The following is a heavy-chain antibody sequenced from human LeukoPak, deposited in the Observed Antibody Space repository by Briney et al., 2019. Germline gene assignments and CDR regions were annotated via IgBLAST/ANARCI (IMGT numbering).Heavy chain of an antibody. CDR1: GGSISSGGYS. CDR2: IYHSGST. V-gene: IGHV4-30-2*01. CDR3: ARGENGAAFDI. D-gene: IGHD2-8*01. Sequence: ASQTLSLTCAVSGGSISSGGYSWGWIRQPPGKGLEWIGYIYHSGSTYYNPSLKSRATISIDRSKNQFSLKLSSVTAADTAVYYCARGENGAAFDIWGQGTMVTVSS. J-gene: IGHJ3*02.